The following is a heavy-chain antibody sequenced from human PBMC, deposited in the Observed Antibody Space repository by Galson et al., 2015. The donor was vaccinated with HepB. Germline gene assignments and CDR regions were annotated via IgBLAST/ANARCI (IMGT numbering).Heavy chain of an antibody. J-gene: IGHJ6*02. Sequence: SLRLSCAASGFTFSSYGMHWVRQAPGKGLEWVAVISYDGSNKYYADSVKGRFTISRDNSKNTLYLQMNSLRAEDTAVYYCAKDRERSSALYYGLDVWGQGTTVTVSS. CDR1: GFTFSSYG. CDR2: ISYDGSNK. CDR3: AKDRERSSALYYGLDV. D-gene: IGHD6-19*01. V-gene: IGHV3-30*18.